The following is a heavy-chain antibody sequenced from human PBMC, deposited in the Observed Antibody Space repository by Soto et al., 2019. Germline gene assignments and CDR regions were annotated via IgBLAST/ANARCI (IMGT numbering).Heavy chain of an antibody. Sequence: SETLSLTCTVSGGSISSGGYYWSWIRQHPGKGLEWIGYIYYSGSTYYNPSLKSRVTISVDTSKNQFSLKLSSVTAADTAVYYCARSGGRLIDYWGQGTLVTVSS. J-gene: IGHJ4*02. D-gene: IGHD2-21*02. CDR2: IYYSGST. CDR3: ARSGGRLIDY. V-gene: IGHV4-31*03. CDR1: GGSISSGGYY.